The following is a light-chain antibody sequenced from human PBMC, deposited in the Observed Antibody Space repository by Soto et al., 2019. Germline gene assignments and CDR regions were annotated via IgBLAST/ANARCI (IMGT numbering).Light chain of an antibody. V-gene: IGLV2-23*01. CDR2: EGS. CDR1: SSDVGSYNL. Sequence: QSVLTQPASVSGSPGQSITISCTGTSSDVGSYNLVSWYQQHPGKAPKLMIYEGSKRPSGVSNRLSGSKSGNTASLTISGLQAEDEADYYCCSYAGSSTYVFGIGTKVTVL. CDR3: CSYAGSSTYV. J-gene: IGLJ1*01.